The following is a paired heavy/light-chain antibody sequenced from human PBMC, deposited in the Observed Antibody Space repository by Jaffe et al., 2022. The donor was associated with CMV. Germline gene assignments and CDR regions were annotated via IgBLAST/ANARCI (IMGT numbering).Heavy chain of an antibody. J-gene: IGHJ2*01. CDR1: GFTFSSYG. CDR3: ARDDAIFGVDLYWYFDL. V-gene: IGHV3-33*01. Sequence: QVQLVESGGGVVQPGRSLRLSCAASGFTFSSYGMHWVRQAPGKGLEWVAIIWYDGSNKYYADSVKGRFTISRDNSKNTLYLQMDSLRIEDTAIYYCARDDAIFGVDLYWYFDLWGRGTLVTVSS. D-gene: IGHD3-3*01. CDR2: IWYDGSNK.
Light chain of an antibody. CDR1: QSISDW. V-gene: IGKV1-5*03. CDR2: KAS. J-gene: IGKJ1*01. CDR3: QQYNSPWG. Sequence: DIQMTQSPSTLSASVGDRVTITCRASQSISDWLAWYQHKPGKAPKLLIYKASNLQSGVPSRFSGSGSGTEFTLTISCLQPDDFATYYCQQYNSPWGFGQGTKVEI.